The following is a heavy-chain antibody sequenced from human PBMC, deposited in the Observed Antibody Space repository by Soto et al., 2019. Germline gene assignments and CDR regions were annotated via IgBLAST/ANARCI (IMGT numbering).Heavy chain of an antibody. CDR1: GFTFSSYA. CDR3: AKDNLPGYSSGWFDY. Sequence: GGSLSLPCAASGFTFSSYAMSWVRQAPGKGLEWVSAISGSGVSTYYADSVKGRFTISRANSKNTLYLQMNSLIAEDTAVYYCAKDNLPGYSSGWFDYWGQGTLVTVSS. J-gene: IGHJ4*02. D-gene: IGHD6-19*01. V-gene: IGHV3-23*01. CDR2: ISGSGVST.